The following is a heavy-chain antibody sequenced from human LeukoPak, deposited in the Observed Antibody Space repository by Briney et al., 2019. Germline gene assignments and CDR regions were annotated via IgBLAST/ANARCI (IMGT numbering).Heavy chain of an antibody. Sequence: GASVKVSCKASGYTFTSYDINWVRQATGQGLEWMGWMNPNSGNTGYAQKFQGRVTMTRNTSISTAYMELSSLRSEDTAVYYCARAGGARRSRRPNNWFDPWGQGTLVTVSS. CDR1: GYTFTSYD. D-gene: IGHD3-10*01. CDR2: MNPNSGNT. V-gene: IGHV1-8*01. J-gene: IGHJ5*02. CDR3: ARAGGARRSRRPNNWFDP.